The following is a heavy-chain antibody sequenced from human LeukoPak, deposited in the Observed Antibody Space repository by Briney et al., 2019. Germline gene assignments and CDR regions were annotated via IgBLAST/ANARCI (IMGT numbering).Heavy chain of an antibody. J-gene: IGHJ6*03. V-gene: IGHV4-34*01. CDR2: INHSGST. Sequence: SETLSLTCAVYGGSFSGYYWSWIRQPPGKGLEWIGEINHSGSTNYNPSLKSRVTISVDTSKNQFSLKLSSVTAADTAVYYCARRPFWSGYLGEHYYYYYMDVWGKGTTVTVSS. CDR3: ARRPFWSGYLGEHYYYYYMDV. D-gene: IGHD3-3*01. CDR1: GGSFSGYY.